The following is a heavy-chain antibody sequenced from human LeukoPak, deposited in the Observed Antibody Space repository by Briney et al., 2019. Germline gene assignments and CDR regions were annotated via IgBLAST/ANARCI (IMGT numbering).Heavy chain of an antibody. CDR3: SRDATGDH. Sequence: PGRSLRLSCAASGFTFSDHYMDWVRQAPGKGLEWVGRSRNRAKSYTTDYAASVKGRFTISRDDSKSTLYLQMNSLETEDTAVYYCSRDATGDHWGQGTLVSVSS. V-gene: IGHV3-72*01. CDR2: SRNRAKSYTT. CDR1: GFTFSDHY. J-gene: IGHJ4*02.